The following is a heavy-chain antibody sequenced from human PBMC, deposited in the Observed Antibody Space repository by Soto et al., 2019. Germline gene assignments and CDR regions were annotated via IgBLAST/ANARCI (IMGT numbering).Heavy chain of an antibody. Sequence: LRLSCAASGFTFSSYGMHWVRQAPGKGLEWVAVISYDGSNKYYADSVKGRFTISRDNSKNTLYLQMNSLRAEDTAVYYCAKAGAITMIVVVGETDAFDIWGQGTMVTVSS. V-gene: IGHV3-30*18. CDR1: GFTFSSYG. CDR3: AKAGAITMIVVVGETDAFDI. D-gene: IGHD3-22*01. CDR2: ISYDGSNK. J-gene: IGHJ3*02.